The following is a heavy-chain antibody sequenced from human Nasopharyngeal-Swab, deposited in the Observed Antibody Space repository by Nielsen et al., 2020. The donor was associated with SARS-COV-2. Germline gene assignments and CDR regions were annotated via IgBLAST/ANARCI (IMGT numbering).Heavy chain of an antibody. Sequence: GESLKIACAASGFTFSSYSMNWVRQAPGKGLEWFSSISSSSSYIYYAASVKCRFTISRDNGKNSLHLQMNSLRAEDMAVYYCARDRSTSSHWYDIVTGAPGGLYYSYMDVWGKGATVTVSS. D-gene: IGHD3-9*01. CDR1: GFTFSSYS. J-gene: IGHJ6*03. CDR3: ARDRSTSSHWYDIVTGAPGGLYYSYMDV. CDR2: ISSSSSYI. V-gene: IGHV3-21*01.